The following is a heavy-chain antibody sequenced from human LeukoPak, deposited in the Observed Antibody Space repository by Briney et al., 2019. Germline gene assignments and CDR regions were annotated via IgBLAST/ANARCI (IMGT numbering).Heavy chain of an antibody. J-gene: IGHJ4*02. V-gene: IGHV1-46*01. CDR3: ARDQKLLLSKEKSPFDY. D-gene: IGHD2-15*01. CDR2: INPSGGST. Sequence: ASVKVSCKASGYTFTGYYMHWVRQAPGQGLEWMGWINPSGGSTSYAQKFQGRVTMTRDMSTSTAYMELRSLRSDDTAVYYCARDQKLLLSKEKSPFDYWGQGTLVTVSS. CDR1: GYTFTGYY.